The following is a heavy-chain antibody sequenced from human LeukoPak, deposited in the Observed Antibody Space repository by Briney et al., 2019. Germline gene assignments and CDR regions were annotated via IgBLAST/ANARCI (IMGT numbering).Heavy chain of an antibody. CDR2: INKDGGHK. V-gene: IGHV3-7*01. D-gene: IGHD4-17*01. J-gene: IGHJ4*02. Sequence: GGSLRLSCVASGFTFSNSWMIWARQTPGKGLEWVANINKDGGHKFYLDSVKGRFTISRDNADNSVYLQMDSLRAEDTAIYCCATNTRDYAVLLAYWGQGTLVTVSS. CDR1: GFTFSNSW. CDR3: ATNTRDYAVLLAY.